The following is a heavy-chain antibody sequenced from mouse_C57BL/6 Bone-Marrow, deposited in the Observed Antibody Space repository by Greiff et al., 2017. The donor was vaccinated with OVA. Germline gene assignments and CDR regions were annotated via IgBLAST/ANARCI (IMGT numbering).Heavy chain of an antibody. CDR3: ARERNSAWFAY. V-gene: IGHV1-69*01. CDR1: GYTFTSYW. D-gene: IGHD2-1*01. J-gene: IGHJ3*01. CDR2: IDPSDSYT. Sequence: VQLQQPGAELVMPGASVKLSCKASGYTFTSYWMHWVKQRPGQGLEWIGEIDPSDSYTNYNQKFKGKSTLTVDKSSSTAYMQLSSLTSADSAVYYCARERNSAWFAYWGQGTLVTVSA.